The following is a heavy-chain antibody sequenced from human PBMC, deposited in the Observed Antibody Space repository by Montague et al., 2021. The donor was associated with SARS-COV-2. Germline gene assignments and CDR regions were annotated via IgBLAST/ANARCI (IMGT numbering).Heavy chain of an antibody. D-gene: IGHD1-26*01. CDR2: IHYSGST. V-gene: IGHV4-59*08. J-gene: IGHJ6*02. Sequence: SETLSLTCTVSGGSISNYYWSWIRQPPGKGLGWIGYIHYSGSTSSHPSLKGRVTISIDTSKNQFSLNLSSVTAADTAIYYCARPGHEGANTDYFGLDVWGQGTTVTVSS. CDR1: GGSISNYY. CDR3: ARPGHEGANTDYFGLDV.